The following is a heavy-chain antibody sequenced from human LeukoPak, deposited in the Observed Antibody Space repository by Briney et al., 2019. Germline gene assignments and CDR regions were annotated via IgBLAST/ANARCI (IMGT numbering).Heavy chain of an antibody. J-gene: IGHJ4*02. CDR1: GDTLNTYN. Sequence: ASVKVSCKASGDTLNTYNIHWVRQAPRQGLEWIGRITPRSGTPYYAQKFQGRVTITTDESTNTAYMDLSSLRSEDTAVYYCATTKIDFGDYLDYWGQGTLVTVSS. CDR2: ITPRSGTP. D-gene: IGHD4-17*01. CDR3: ATTKIDFGDYLDY. V-gene: IGHV1-69*05.